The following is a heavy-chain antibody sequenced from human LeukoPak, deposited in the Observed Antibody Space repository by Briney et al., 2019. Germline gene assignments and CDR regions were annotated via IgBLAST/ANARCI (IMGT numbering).Heavy chain of an antibody. CDR3: AKGYPILSPYSGSYYYPDAFDI. CDR2: ISGSGGST. CDR1: GFTFSSYA. V-gene: IGHV3-23*01. Sequence: GGSLRLSCAASGFTFSSYAMSWVRQAPGKGLEWVSAISGSGGSTYYADSVKGRFTISRDNSKNTLYLQMNSLRAEDTAVYYCAKGYPILSPYSGSYYYPDAFDIWGQGTMVTVSS. D-gene: IGHD1-26*01. J-gene: IGHJ3*02.